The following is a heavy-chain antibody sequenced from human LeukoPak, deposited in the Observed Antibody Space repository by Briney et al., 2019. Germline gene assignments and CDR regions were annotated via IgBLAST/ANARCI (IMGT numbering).Heavy chain of an antibody. V-gene: IGHV3-23*01. Sequence: RGSLRLSCAASGFAFRRYAMSWVRQAPGKGLEWVSAISGSGDTTDYADSVKGRFTISRDNSKDTLYLQMNSLRAEDTAIYSCARDSNIATRRYYFNSWGQGTLVTVSS. CDR1: GFAFRRYA. CDR2: ISGSGDTT. J-gene: IGHJ4*02. CDR3: ARDSNIATRRYYFNS. D-gene: IGHD6-6*01.